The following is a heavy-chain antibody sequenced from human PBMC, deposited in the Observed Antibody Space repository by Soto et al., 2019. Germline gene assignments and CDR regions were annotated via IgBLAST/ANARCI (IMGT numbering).Heavy chain of an antibody. CDR2: ISGSGGST. D-gene: IGHD6-13*01. CDR1: GFTFSSYA. J-gene: IGHJ6*02. CDR3: AKGIAAADPYYYGMDV. Sequence: EVQLLESGGGLVQPGGSLRLSCAASGFTFSSYAMSWVRQAPGKGLEWVSAISGSGGSTYYADSGKGRFTISRDNSKNTLYLQMNSLRAEDTAVYYCAKGIAAADPYYYGMDVWGQGTTVTVSS. V-gene: IGHV3-23*01.